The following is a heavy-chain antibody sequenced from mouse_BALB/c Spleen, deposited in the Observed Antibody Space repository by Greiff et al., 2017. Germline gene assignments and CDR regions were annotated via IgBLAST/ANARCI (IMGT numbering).Heavy chain of an antibody. D-gene: IGHD1-2*01. CDR2: IYPGDGST. CDR3: ARAGYGDY. V-gene: IGHV1S33*01. Sequence: SGPELVKPGALVKISCKASGYTFTSYDINWVKQRPGQGLEWIGWIYPGDGSTKYNEKFKGKATLTADKSSSTAYMQLSSLTSENSAVYFCARAGYGDYWGQGTTLTVSS. CDR1: GYTFTSYD. J-gene: IGHJ2*01.